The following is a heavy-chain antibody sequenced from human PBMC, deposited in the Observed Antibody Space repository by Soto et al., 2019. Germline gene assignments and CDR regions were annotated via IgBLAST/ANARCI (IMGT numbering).Heavy chain of an antibody. CDR2: IYYSGST. D-gene: IGHD3-22*01. Sequence: QVQLQESGPGLVKPSQTLSLTCTVSGGSINSGDYYWTWIRQPPGKGLEWIGYIYYSGSTYYNPSLKSRVTSTVDTSKNQFSLKLSSVTAADTAVYYCAGEASPYFYDSNVWGQGTLVTVSS. CDR1: GGSINSGDYY. V-gene: IGHV4-30-4*01. J-gene: IGHJ4*02. CDR3: AGEASPYFYDSNV.